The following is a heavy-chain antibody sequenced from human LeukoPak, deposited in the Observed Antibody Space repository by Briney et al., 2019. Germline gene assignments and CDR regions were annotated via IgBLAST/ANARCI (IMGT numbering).Heavy chain of an antibody. Sequence: PSQTLSLTCTVSGGSISSGGYYWSWIRQPPGKGLEWIGYIYHSGSTYYNPSLKSRVTISVDTSKNQFSLKPSSVTAADTAVYYCARQIIAVAGTHDAFDIWGQGTMVTVSS. J-gene: IGHJ3*02. V-gene: IGHV4-30-2*03. CDR2: IYHSGST. CDR1: GGSISSGGYY. D-gene: IGHD6-19*01. CDR3: ARQIIAVAGTHDAFDI.